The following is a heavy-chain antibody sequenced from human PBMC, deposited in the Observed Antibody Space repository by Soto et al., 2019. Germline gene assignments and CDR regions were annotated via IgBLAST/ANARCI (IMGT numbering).Heavy chain of an antibody. CDR2: INSDGSST. CDR1: GFTFSSYW. CDR3: ARGPPTLYCSGGSCRYYYGMDV. Sequence: GGSLRLSCAASGFTFSSYWMHWVRQAPGKGLVWVSRINSDGSSTSYADSVKGRFTISRDNAKNTLYLQMNSLRAEDTAVYYCARGPPTLYCSGGSCRYYYGMDVRGQGTTVTVSS. V-gene: IGHV3-74*01. J-gene: IGHJ6*02. D-gene: IGHD2-15*01.